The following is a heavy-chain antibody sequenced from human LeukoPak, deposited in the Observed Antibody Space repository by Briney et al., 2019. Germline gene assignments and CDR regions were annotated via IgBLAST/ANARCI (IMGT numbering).Heavy chain of an antibody. J-gene: IGHJ4*02. CDR2: IYHSGST. D-gene: IGHD4-17*01. Sequence: PSGTLSLTCAVSGGSISSSNWWSWVRQPPGKGLEWIGEIYHSGSTYYNPSLKSRVTISVDTSKNQFSLKLSSVTAADTAVYYCARHSYGDSVSYFDYWGQGTLVTVSS. CDR1: GGSISSSNW. CDR3: ARHSYGDSVSYFDY. V-gene: IGHV4-4*02.